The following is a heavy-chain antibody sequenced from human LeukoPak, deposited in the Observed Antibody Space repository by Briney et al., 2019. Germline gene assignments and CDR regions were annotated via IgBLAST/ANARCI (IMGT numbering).Heavy chain of an antibody. CDR1: GFTFSSYA. D-gene: IGHD1-26*01. V-gene: IGHV3-23*01. Sequence: PGGSLRLSCAASGFTFSSYAMSWVRQAPGKRLEWVSAISGSGGSTYYADSVKGRFTISRDNSKNTLYLQMNSLRAEDTAVYYCGKAGGSGSYFGGDYWGQGTLVTVSS. CDR2: ISGSGGST. J-gene: IGHJ4*02. CDR3: GKAGGSGSYFGGDY.